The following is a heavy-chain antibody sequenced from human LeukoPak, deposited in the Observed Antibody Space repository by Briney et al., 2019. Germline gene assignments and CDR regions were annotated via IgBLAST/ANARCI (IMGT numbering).Heavy chain of an antibody. D-gene: IGHD5-12*01. CDR1: GFIFSSYW. CDR3: TTDIVATINDY. J-gene: IGHJ4*02. Sequence: GGSLRLSCAASGFIFSSYWMSWVRQAPGKGLEWVGRIKSKTDGGTTDYAAPVKGRFTISRDDSKNTLYLQMNSLKTEDTAVYYCTTDIVATINDYWGQGTLVTVSS. CDR2: IKSKTDGGTT. V-gene: IGHV3-15*01.